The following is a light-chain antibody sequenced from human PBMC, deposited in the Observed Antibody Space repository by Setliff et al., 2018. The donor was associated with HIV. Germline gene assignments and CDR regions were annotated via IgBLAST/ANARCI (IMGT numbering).Light chain of an antibody. CDR1: SSDVGGYNY. Sequence: QSVLTQPASVSGSPGQSITISCTGTSSDVGGYNYVSWYQQHPGKAPKLMIYDVSKRPSGVSNRFSGSKSDNTASLTISGLQAEDEADYYCSSYTSSHVFGTGTKVTVL. J-gene: IGLJ1*01. V-gene: IGLV2-14*01. CDR3: SSYTSSHV. CDR2: DVS.